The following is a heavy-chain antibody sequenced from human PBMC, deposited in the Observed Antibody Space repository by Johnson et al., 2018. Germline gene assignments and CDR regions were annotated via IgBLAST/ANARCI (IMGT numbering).Heavy chain of an antibody. CDR2: TRSKAYGGTT. D-gene: IGHD3-10*01. V-gene: IGHV3-49*03. CDR3: TRDAGKGGFYYYYMDV. Sequence: EVQLLESGGGLVQPGRSLRLSCRASGFTFGDYTMSWFRQAPGKGLEWVGFTRSKAYGGTTEYAASVKGRFTISRDDSKSIAYLQMNSLKTEDTAVYYCTRDAGKGGFYYYYMDVWGKGTTVTVSS. CDR1: GFTFGDYT. J-gene: IGHJ6*03.